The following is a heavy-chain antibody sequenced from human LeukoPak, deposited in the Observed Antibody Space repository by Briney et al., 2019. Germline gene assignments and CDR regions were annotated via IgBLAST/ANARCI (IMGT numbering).Heavy chain of an antibody. Sequence: PGGSLRLSCSASGFTFSNYWMSWVRQAPGKGLEWVANIKQDESEKYYVDSVKGLFTISRDNAKSSLYLQMNSLRAEDTAVYYCARALDSSSSRYQAFEEWGQGTLVTVSS. CDR1: GFTFSNYW. J-gene: IGHJ4*02. V-gene: IGHV3-7*01. CDR3: ARALDSSSSRYQAFEE. D-gene: IGHD2-2*01. CDR2: IKQDESEK.